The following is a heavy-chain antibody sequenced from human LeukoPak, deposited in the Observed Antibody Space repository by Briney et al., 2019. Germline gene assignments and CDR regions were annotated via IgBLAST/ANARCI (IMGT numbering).Heavy chain of an antibody. V-gene: IGHV3-23*01. D-gene: IGHD3-10*01. CDR3: AKDTGWFGELLYPDY. CDR1: GFTFSSYG. Sequence: GGSLRLSCAASGFTFSSYGMSWVRQAPGKGLEWVSAISGSGGSTYYADSVKGRFTISRDNSKNTLYLQMNSLRAEDTAVYYCAKDTGWFGELLYPDYWGQGTLVTVSS. CDR2: ISGSGGST. J-gene: IGHJ4*02.